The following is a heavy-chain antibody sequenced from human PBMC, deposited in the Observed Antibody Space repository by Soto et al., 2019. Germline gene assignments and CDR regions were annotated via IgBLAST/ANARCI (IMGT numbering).Heavy chain of an antibody. J-gene: IGHJ6*02. Sequence: QVQLVQSGAEVKKPGASVKVSCKVSGYTLTELSMHWVRQAPGKGLEWMGGFDPEDGETIYAPKFQGRVTMTEDTSTGIAYMELSSLRSEYAAVYYCATQEWGRPAPSGMDVWGQGTTVTVS. CDR3: ATQEWGRPAPSGMDV. CDR2: FDPEDGET. V-gene: IGHV1-24*01. D-gene: IGHD3-3*01. CDR1: GYTLTELS.